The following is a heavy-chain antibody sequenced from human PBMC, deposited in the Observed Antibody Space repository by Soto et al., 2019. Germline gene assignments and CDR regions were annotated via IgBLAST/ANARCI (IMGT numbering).Heavy chain of an antibody. V-gene: IGHV4-34*01. D-gene: IGHD3-9*01. CDR3: ARGPLGYFDWLRVGPFDY. CDR2: INHSGST. J-gene: IGHJ4*02. CDR1: GGSFSGYY. Sequence: SETLSLTCAVYGGSFSGYYWSWIRQPPGKGLEWIGEINHSGSTNYNPSLKSRVTISVDTSKNQFSLKLSSVTAADTAVYYCARGPLGYFDWLRVGPFDYWGQGTLVTVSS.